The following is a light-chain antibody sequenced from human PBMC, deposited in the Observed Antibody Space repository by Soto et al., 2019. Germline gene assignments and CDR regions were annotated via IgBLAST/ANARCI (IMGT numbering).Light chain of an antibody. V-gene: IGKV1-39*01. CDR1: QSITTY. Sequence: DIQMAQTPFSLSASVGDRVTITCRASQSITTYLNWYQQKPGKAPKVLIYAASTLESGVPSRFSGSGSGTDFTLTITSLQLEDFATYYCQQSYSTPYTFGQGTKLEIK. CDR3: QQSYSTPYT. J-gene: IGKJ2*01. CDR2: AAS.